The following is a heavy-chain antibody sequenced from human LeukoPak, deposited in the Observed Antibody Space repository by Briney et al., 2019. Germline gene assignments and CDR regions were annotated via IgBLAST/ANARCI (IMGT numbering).Heavy chain of an antibody. CDR1: SRSFNGYY. V-gene: IGHV4-38-2*01. Sequence: SETLSRTCAVYSRSFNGYYWGWIRQPPGKGLEWIGSFFLKGSTYYNPSLKSRVTISVDTSKNQFSLTLSSVTAADTAVYYCARVARCTSCFDVDYWGQGTLVTVSS. CDR3: ARVARCTSCFDVDY. CDR2: FFLKGST. D-gene: IGHD2-2*01. J-gene: IGHJ4*02.